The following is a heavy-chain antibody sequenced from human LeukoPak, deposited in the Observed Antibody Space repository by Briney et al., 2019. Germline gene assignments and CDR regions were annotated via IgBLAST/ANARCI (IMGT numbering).Heavy chain of an antibody. J-gene: IGHJ4*02. Sequence: SETLSLTCTVSGGSISNYYWSWIRQPPGKGLEWIGYIYYSGSTNYNPSLKSRVTISVDTSKNQFSLKLSSVTAADTAVYYCARAAAGPMDYFDYWGQGTLVTVSS. D-gene: IGHD6-13*01. V-gene: IGHV4-59*01. CDR3: ARAAAGPMDYFDY. CDR1: GGSISNYY. CDR2: IYYSGST.